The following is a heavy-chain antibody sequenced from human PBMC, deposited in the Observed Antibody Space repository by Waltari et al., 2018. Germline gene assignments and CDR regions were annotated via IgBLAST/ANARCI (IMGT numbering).Heavy chain of an antibody. D-gene: IGHD6-13*01. CDR2: IYYSGST. CDR3: ARPLPGISRYYYYGMDV. J-gene: IGHJ6*02. CDR1: GGSISSSSYY. Sequence: QLQLQESGPGLVKPSETLSLTCTVSGGSISSSSYYWGWIRQPPGKGLEWIGSIYYSGSTYYNPSLKSRVTISVDTSKNQCSLKLSSVTAADTAVYYCARPLPGISRYYYYGMDVWGQGTTVTVSS. V-gene: IGHV4-39*01.